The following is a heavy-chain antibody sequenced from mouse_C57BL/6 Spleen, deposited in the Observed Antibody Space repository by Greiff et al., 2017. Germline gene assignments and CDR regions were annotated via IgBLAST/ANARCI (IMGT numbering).Heavy chain of an antibody. CDR2: IYIGNGYT. D-gene: IGHD2-4*01. CDR3: AKYEYDEGGFDY. Sequence: EVQLQQSGAELVRPGSSVKMSCKTSGYTFTSYGINWVKQRPGQGLEWIGYIYIGNGYTEYTAKFKGKATLTSDTSSSTAYMQLSSLTSEDAAIYFCAKYEYDEGGFDYWGEGTTLTVSS. CDR1: GYTFTSYG. J-gene: IGHJ2*01. V-gene: IGHV1-58*01.